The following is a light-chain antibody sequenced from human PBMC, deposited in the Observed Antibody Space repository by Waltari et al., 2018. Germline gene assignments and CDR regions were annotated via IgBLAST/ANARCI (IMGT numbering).Light chain of an antibody. CDR3: QSFDNYVSGGTV. CDR1: SSNIGAGHD. J-gene: IGLJ3*02. CDR2: GNT. V-gene: IGLV1-40*01. Sequence: QSVLTQPPSVSGAPGQRVTISCTGSSSNIGAGHDVNWYPRLPGPAPKLLIYGNTNRPSGVPDRFSGSKSGTSASLAITGLQAEDEADYFCQSFDNYVSGGTVFGGGTKLAVL.